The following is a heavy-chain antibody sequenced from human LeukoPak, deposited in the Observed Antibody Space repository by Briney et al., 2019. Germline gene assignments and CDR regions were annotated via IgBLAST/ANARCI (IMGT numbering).Heavy chain of an antibody. CDR3: ARRLRWANWFDH. V-gene: IGHV1-69*13. CDR2: IIPIFGTA. D-gene: IGHD4-23*01. J-gene: IGHJ5*02. CDR1: GGTFTSYA. Sequence: SVKVSCKASGGTFTSYAISWVRQAPGQGLEWMGGIIPIFGTANYAQKFQGRVTITADESTGTAYMELSSLRSEDTAVYYCARRLRWANWFDHWGQGTLVTVSS.